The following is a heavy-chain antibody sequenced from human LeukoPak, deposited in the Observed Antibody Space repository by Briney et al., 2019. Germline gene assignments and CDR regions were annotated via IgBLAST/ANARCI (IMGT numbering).Heavy chain of an antibody. V-gene: IGHV4-34*01. Sequence: PETLSLTCAVYGGSSSDYYWSWIRQAPGKGLEWIGEIAHDGSTNYSPSLKRRATISRDTSKNHFSLNLRSVTAADTAVYSCARGNRAGYTFDYWGQGTLVTVSS. CDR3: ARGNRAGYTFDY. D-gene: IGHD5-24*01. J-gene: IGHJ4*02. CDR2: IAHDGST. CDR1: GGSSSDYY.